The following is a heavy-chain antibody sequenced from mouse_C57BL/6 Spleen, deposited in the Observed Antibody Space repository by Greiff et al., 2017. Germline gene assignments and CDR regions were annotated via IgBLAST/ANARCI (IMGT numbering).Heavy chain of an antibody. D-gene: IGHD1-1*01. CDR2: ISSGSSTI. CDR3: ARNFPYYYGPGGFAY. CDR1: GFTFSDYG. Sequence: EVQGVESGGGLVKPGGSLKLSCAASGFTFSDYGMHWVRQAPEKGLEWVAYISSGSSTIYYADTVKGQFTISRDNAKNTMFLQMTSLRSEDTAMYYCARNFPYYYGPGGFAYWGQGTLVTGSA. J-gene: IGHJ3*01. V-gene: IGHV5-17*01.